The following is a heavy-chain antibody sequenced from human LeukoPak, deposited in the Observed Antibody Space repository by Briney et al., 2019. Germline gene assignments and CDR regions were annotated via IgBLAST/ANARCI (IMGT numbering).Heavy chain of an antibody. CDR1: GFTFSSYS. J-gene: IGHJ4*02. CDR3: ARTGYSSGWDY. CDR2: INNRGTTI. Sequence: GGSLRLSCAASGFTFSSYSMNWVRQAPGKGPEWVSYINNRGTTIYYADSVKGRFTISRDNAKNSLYLQMNSLRAEDTAVYYCARTGYSSGWDYWGQGTLVTVSS. D-gene: IGHD6-19*01. V-gene: IGHV3-48*01.